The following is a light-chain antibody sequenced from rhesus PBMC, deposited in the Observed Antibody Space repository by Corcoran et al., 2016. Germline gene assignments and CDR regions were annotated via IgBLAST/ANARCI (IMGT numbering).Light chain of an antibody. V-gene: IGKV1-21*01. CDR1: QDISSW. CDR2: KAS. CDR3: QQYSSSPFT. Sequence: DIQMTQSPSSLSASVGYKVTFTFRASQDISSWLSWYQQKPGKAPKLLIYKASSLQSGVPSRFSGSGSGTDFSLTLSSLQPEDFTTYYCQQYSSSPFTFGPGTKLDIQ. J-gene: IGKJ3*01.